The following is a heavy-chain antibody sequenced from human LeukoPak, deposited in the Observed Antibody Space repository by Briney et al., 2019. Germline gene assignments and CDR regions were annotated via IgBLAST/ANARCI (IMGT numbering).Heavy chain of an antibody. Sequence: ASVKVSCKASGYTFTSNGISWVRQAPGQGLEWMGWISTYNGNTNYAQKLQGRVTMTTDTSTSTAYMELRSLRSDDTAVYYCARTGGRWLPLGIRFDYWGQGTLVTVSS. D-gene: IGHD5-24*01. CDR1: GYTFTSNG. J-gene: IGHJ4*02. CDR3: ARTGGRWLPLGIRFDY. CDR2: ISTYNGNT. V-gene: IGHV1-18*01.